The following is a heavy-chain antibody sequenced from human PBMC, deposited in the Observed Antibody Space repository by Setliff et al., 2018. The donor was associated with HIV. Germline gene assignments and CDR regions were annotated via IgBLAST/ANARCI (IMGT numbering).Heavy chain of an antibody. Sequence: SETLSLTCTVSGGSISSGSYYWSWVRQPAGKGLEWIGRIYTSGSTNYNPSLKSRVTISVDTSKNQFSLKLSSVTAADTAVYYCARDRGHSSGWYSGSLDYWGQGTLVTVS. J-gene: IGHJ4*02. CDR1: GGSISSGSYY. V-gene: IGHV4-61*02. CDR2: IYTSGST. D-gene: IGHD6-19*01. CDR3: ARDRGHSSGWYSGSLDY.